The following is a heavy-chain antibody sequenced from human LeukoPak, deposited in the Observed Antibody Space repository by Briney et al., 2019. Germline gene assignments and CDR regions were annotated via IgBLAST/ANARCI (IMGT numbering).Heavy chain of an antibody. J-gene: IGHJ4*02. CDR2: IYYSGRT. Sequence: SQTLSLTCTVSGGSFSSGDYYWSWIRQPPGKGLEWFGYIYYSGRTYYNPSLKSRLAISLDTSKNQFSLNLTSVTAADTAVYYWARDVRRRGASNYFDCWGQGTLVTVSS. CDR3: ARDVRRRGASNYFDC. V-gene: IGHV4-30-4*01. CDR1: GGSFSSGDYY. D-gene: IGHD2-2*01.